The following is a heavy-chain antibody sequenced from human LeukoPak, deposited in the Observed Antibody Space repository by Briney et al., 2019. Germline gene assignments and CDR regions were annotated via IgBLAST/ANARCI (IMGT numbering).Heavy chain of an antibody. CDR3: AREPPIVEGAFDI. D-gene: IGHD3-22*01. CDR2: IYYGGST. V-gene: IGHV4-30-4*01. CDR1: GGSISSGDYY. J-gene: IGHJ3*02. Sequence: PSETLSLTCTVSGGSISSGDYYWSWIRQPPGKGLEWIGYIYYGGSTYYNPSLKSRVTISVDTSKNQFSLKLSSVTAADTAVYYCAREPPIVEGAFDIWGQGTMVTVSS.